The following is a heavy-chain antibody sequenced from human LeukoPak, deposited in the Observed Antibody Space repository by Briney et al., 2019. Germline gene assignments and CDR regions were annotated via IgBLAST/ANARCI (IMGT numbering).Heavy chain of an antibody. V-gene: IGHV1-69*04. J-gene: IGHJ4*02. D-gene: IGHD2-2*01. CDR2: IIPIFGIA. CDR3: ATDAGYCSSTSCYNFDY. CDR1: GGTFSSYA. Sequence: SVKVSRKASGGTFSSYAISWVRQAPGQGLEWMGRIIPIFGIAKYAQKFQGRVTITADKSTSTAYMELSSLRSEDTAVYYCATDAGYCSSTSCYNFDYWGQGTLVTVSS.